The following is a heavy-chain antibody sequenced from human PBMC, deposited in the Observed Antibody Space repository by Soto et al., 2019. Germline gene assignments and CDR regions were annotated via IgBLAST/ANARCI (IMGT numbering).Heavy chain of an antibody. CDR1: GYTFATSW. Sequence: EVQLVQSGAEVKKPGESLRISCKGFGYTFATSWIGWVRQMPGKGLEWMGIIYPDDSDTRYSPSFQGQVTISADKSISTAYLQWITLRASATAMYYCAPSGGSSWYFDSWGQGTLVTVSS. J-gene: IGHJ4*02. V-gene: IGHV5-51*03. CDR2: IYPDDSDT. CDR3: APSGGSSWYFDS. D-gene: IGHD6-13*01.